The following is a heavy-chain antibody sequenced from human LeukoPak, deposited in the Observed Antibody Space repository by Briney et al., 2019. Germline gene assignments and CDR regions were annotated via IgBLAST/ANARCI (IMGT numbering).Heavy chain of an antibody. CDR3: ARDGYPGGDY. J-gene: IGHJ4*02. Sequence: GGSLRLSCAASGFTFSDYSMDWVRQAPGKGLEWVSYISDTGHAIYYADSVKGRFIISRDNAKNSLYLQMNSLRDEDTAVYYCARDGYPGGDYWGRGTLVTVSS. CDR1: GFTFSDYS. D-gene: IGHD3-22*01. CDR2: ISDTGHAI. V-gene: IGHV3-48*02.